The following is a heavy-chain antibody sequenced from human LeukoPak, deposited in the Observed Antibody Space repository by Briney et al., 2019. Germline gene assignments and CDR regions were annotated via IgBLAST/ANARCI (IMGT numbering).Heavy chain of an antibody. D-gene: IGHD5-18*01. CDR2: ISSGSSYI. J-gene: IGHJ4*02. Sequence: GGSLRLSCAASGFTFSSYSMNWVRQAPGKGLEWVSSISSGSSYIYYADSVKGRFTISRDNAKNSLYLQMNSLRAEDTAVYYCARGGYGPRALYYFDYWGQGTLVTVSS. CDR3: ARGGYGPRALYYFDY. V-gene: IGHV3-21*01. CDR1: GFTFSSYS.